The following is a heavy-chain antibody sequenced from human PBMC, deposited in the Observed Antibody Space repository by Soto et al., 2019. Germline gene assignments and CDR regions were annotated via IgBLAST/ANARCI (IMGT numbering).Heavy chain of an antibody. CDR3: ARGSRQQLGPNYYYYYGMDV. CDR2: IWYDGSNK. CDR1: GFTFSSYG. V-gene: IGHV3-33*01. J-gene: IGHJ6*02. Sequence: GGSLRLSCAASGFTFSSYGMHWVRQAPGKGLEWVAVIWYDGSNKYYADSVKGRFTISRDNSKNTLYLQMNSLRAEDTAVYYCARGSRQQLGPNYYYYYGMDVWGQGTTVTVS. D-gene: IGHD6-13*01.